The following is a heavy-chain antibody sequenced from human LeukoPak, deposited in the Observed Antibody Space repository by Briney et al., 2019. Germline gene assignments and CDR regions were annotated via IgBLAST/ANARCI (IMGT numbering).Heavy chain of an antibody. Sequence: PGGSLRLSCAASGFTFSSYAISWVRQAPGKGLEWASAISGSGGSTYYTDSVKGRFTISRDNSKNTLYPQMNSLRAEDTAVYQCAKGRYYHDNSDAFEIWGQGTMVAVSS. D-gene: IGHD3-22*01. J-gene: IGHJ3*02. CDR1: GFTFSSYA. CDR3: AKGRYYHDNSDAFEI. V-gene: IGHV3-23*01. CDR2: ISGSGGST.